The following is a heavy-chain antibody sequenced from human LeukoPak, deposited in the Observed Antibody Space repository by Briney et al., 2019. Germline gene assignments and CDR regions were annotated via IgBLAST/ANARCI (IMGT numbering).Heavy chain of an antibody. CDR2: INPGGGSA. CDR3: ARDSRSYSSGPNY. J-gene: IGHJ4*02. Sequence: ASVKVSCKASGYTFTSYYMHWVRQAPGQGLEWMGIINPGGGSASYAQKFQGRVTMTRDMSTSTVYMELSSLRSEDTAVYYCARDSRSYSSGPNYWGQGTLVTVSS. CDR1: GYTFTSYY. V-gene: IGHV1-46*01. D-gene: IGHD3-22*01.